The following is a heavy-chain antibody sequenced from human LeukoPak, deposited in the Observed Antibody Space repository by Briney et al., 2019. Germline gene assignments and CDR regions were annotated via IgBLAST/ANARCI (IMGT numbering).Heavy chain of an antibody. CDR2: IYYSGST. D-gene: IGHD6-19*01. CDR1: GGSMSTYY. Sequence: SETLSLTCTVSGGSMSTYYWSWIRQSPGKGLEWVGYIYYSGSTNYNPSLKSRVTISVDTSKNQFSLKLSSVTAADTAVYHCARVELLGSSGWPFDYWGQGILVTVSS. V-gene: IGHV4-59*01. J-gene: IGHJ4*02. CDR3: ARVELLGSSGWPFDY.